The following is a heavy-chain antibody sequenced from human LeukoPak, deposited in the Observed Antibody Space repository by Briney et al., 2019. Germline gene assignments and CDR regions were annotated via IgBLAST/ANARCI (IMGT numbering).Heavy chain of an antibody. Sequence: GGSLRLSCAASGFTFSSYAMSWVRQAPGKGLEWVSAISGSGGSTYYADSVKGRFTISRDNAKNSLYLQMNSLRAEDTAVYYCARDLFTVTHGRCYWGQGTLVTVSP. D-gene: IGHD4-11*01. CDR2: ISGSGGST. J-gene: IGHJ4*02. V-gene: IGHV3-23*01. CDR3: ARDLFTVTHGRCY. CDR1: GFTFSSYA.